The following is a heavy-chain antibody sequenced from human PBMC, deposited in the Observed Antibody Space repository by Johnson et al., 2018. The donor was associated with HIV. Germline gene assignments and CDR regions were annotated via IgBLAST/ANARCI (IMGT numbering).Heavy chain of an antibody. D-gene: IGHD3-22*01. CDR1: GFTFSSNW. Sequence: VQLVESGGGLVQPGGSLRLSCADSGFTFSSNWMHWVRQAPGKGLVWVSRISSDGSSTYYADSVKGRFTISRDNSKNTLYMQMNSLRAEYTALYYCAIQHYYDSSGEGVGLDIWGQGTMVTVSS. V-gene: IGHV3-74*02. CDR3: AIQHYYDSSGEGVGLDI. J-gene: IGHJ3*02. CDR2: ISSDGSST.